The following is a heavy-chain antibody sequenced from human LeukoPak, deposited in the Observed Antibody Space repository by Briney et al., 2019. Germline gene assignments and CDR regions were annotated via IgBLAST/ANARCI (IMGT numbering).Heavy chain of an antibody. J-gene: IGHJ5*02. V-gene: IGHV4-34*01. CDR1: GGSFSGYY. CDR2: INHSGST. D-gene: IGHD3-10*01. CDR3: ARDYGSGSYIGARTYNWFDP. Sequence: SETLSLTCAVYGGSFSGYYWSWIRQPPRKGLEWIGEINHSGSTNYNPSLKSRVTISVDTSKNQFSLKLSSVTAADTAVYYCARDYGSGSYIGARTYNWFDPWGQGTLVTVSS.